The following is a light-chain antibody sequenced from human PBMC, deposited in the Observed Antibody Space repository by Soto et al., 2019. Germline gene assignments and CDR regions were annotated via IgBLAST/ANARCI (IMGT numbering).Light chain of an antibody. CDR1: QSVFYSTTNRNS. Sequence: DNVLTQSPDSLAVPLGERASFNCTTSQSVFYSTTNRNSLAWYQQKPGQSPKLLIQWADTRQDGVPERFSGSGSRTDFSLTFTGLQAEDAAVYYFQQYYRAPFTSGPGTRVEIK. V-gene: IGKV4-1*01. CDR3: QQYYRAPFT. J-gene: IGKJ3*01. CDR2: WAD.